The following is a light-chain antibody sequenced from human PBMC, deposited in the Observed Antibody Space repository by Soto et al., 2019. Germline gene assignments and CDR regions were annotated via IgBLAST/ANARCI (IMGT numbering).Light chain of an antibody. CDR1: QSISSW. J-gene: IGKJ4*01. CDR3: QQYNTYPLT. CDR2: KAS. Sequence: DIQMTQSPSTLSASVGDRVTITCQASQSISSWLAWYQQKPGKAPKLLIYKASTLKSGVPSRFSGSGSGTECTLTIRNLQPGDVATYYCQQYNTYPLTLGGGTKVDIK. V-gene: IGKV1-5*03.